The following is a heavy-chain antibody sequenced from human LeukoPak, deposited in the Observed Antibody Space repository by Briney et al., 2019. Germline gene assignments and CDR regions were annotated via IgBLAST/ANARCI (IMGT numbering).Heavy chain of an antibody. CDR3: ARDRRYYDFWSGYYETYYMDV. CDR1: GYTFTSYG. D-gene: IGHD3-3*01. Sequence: ASVKVSCKASGYTFTSYGINWVRQATGQGLEWMGWINPNSGGTNYAQKFQGRVTMTRDTSISTAYMELSRLRSDDTAVYYCARDRRYYDFWSGYYETYYMDVWGKGTTVTVSS. J-gene: IGHJ6*03. CDR2: INPNSGGT. V-gene: IGHV1-2*02.